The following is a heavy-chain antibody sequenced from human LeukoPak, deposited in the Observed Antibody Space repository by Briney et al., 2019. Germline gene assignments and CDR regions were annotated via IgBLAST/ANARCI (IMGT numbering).Heavy chain of an antibody. CDR2: ISASGGST. CDR3: AKAAYSGSWYQTH. J-gene: IGHJ4*02. Sequence: PGGSLRLSCAASGFTFSSYAMTWVRQAPGKGLEWVSAISASGGSTYYADSVKGRFTISRDNSKNTLYLQMNSLRAEDTSVYYCAKAAYSGSWYQTHWGQGTQVTVSS. D-gene: IGHD6-13*01. CDR1: GFTFSSYA. V-gene: IGHV3-23*01.